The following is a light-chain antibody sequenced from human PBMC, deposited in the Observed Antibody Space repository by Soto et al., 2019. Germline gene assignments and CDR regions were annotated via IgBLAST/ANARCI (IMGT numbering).Light chain of an antibody. CDR1: QGISSY. V-gene: IGKV1-9*01. Sequence: DIQLTQSPSFLSASVGDRVTITCRASQGISSYLAWYQQKPGNAPKLLIYAASTLQSGVPSRFSGRGSGTEFTLTISSLQPEDFATYYCLRDYAYSWAFGQGTKMHIK. CDR2: AAS. J-gene: IGKJ1*01. CDR3: LRDYAYSWA.